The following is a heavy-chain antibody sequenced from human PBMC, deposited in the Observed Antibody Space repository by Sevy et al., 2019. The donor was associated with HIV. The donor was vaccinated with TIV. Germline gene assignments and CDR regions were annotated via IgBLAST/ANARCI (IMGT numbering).Heavy chain of an antibody. Sequence: GASVKVSCKASGYTFTDYYMYWVRQAPGLGLEWMGWINPNSGGTKYAQKFQGRVTMTRDTSISTAYMELSRLKSDDTAVYYCTRGPSGFSGSDLAYWGQGTLVTVSS. J-gene: IGHJ4*02. D-gene: IGHD3-22*01. CDR1: GYTFTDYY. CDR2: INPNSGGT. CDR3: TRGPSGFSGSDLAY. V-gene: IGHV1-2*02.